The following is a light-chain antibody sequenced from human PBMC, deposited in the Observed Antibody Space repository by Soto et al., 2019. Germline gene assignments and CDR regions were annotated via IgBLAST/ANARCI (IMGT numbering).Light chain of an antibody. V-gene: IGKV3-15*01. CDR2: AAS. J-gene: IGKJ1*01. CDR3: QQYYHWPRT. Sequence: EVVLTQSPATLSVSPGERVTLSCRASHSVGSNLAWFQQKPGQAPRLLMYAASTRPTSIAARFSGSGSGTDFILTITSLQSEDSGVFCCQQYYHWPRTFGQGTKVDIK. CDR1: HSVGSN.